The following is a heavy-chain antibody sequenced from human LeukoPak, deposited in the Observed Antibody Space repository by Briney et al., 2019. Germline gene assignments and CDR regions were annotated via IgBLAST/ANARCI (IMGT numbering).Heavy chain of an antibody. Sequence: GGSLRLSCAASGFTVSSNHMSWARQTPGQGRLEWVSVIYNDGRTFYTGSVTGRFTISRDNSKNTLYLQMSSLRAEDTAVYYCARGQIYGTGSYFFDHWGQGTLVTVSS. CDR3: ARGQIYGTGSYFFDH. V-gene: IGHV3-66*01. D-gene: IGHD3-10*01. J-gene: IGHJ4*02. CDR1: GFTVSSNH. CDR2: IYNDGRT.